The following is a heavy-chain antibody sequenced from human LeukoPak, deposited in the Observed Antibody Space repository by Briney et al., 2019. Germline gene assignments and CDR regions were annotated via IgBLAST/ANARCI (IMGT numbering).Heavy chain of an antibody. D-gene: IGHD4-17*01. J-gene: IGHJ4*02. CDR1: GFPFSDYW. V-gene: IGHV3-7*01. Sequence: PGGSLRLSCAASGFPFSDYWMDWVRQAPGKGLEWVANIKQDGSEKYYVDSVKGRFTISRDNAKNSLYLQMNSLRAEDTAVYYCARDPDYGDYVSFDYWGQGTLVTVSS. CDR3: ARDPDYGDYVSFDY. CDR2: IKQDGSEK.